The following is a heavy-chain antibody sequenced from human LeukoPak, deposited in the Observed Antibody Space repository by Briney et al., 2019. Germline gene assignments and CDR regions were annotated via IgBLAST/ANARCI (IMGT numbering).Heavy chain of an antibody. J-gene: IGHJ4*02. V-gene: IGHV3-49*03. CDR1: GFTFGDYA. D-gene: IGHD1-26*01. CDR2: IRSKAYGGTT. Sequence: GSLRLSCTASGFTFGDYAMSWFRQAPGKGLEWVGFIRSKAYGGTTEYAASVKGRFTISRDDSKSIAYLQMNSLKTEETEVYYCTREMGGSLAFDYWGQGTLVTVSS. CDR3: TREMGGSLAFDY.